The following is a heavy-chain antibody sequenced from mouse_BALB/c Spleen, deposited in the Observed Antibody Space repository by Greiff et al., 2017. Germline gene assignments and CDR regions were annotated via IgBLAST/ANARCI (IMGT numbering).Heavy chain of an antibody. CDR1: GFTFSSFG. Sequence: EVKVVESGGGLVQPGGSRKLSCAASGFTFSSFGMHWVRQAPEKGLEWVAYISSGSSTIYYADTVTGRFTISRDNPKNTLFLQMTSLRSEDTAMYYCAREGYDKWGQGTLGTVAA. CDR3: AREGYDK. J-gene: IGHJ3*01. V-gene: IGHV5-17*02. D-gene: IGHD2-2*01. CDR2: ISSGSSTI.